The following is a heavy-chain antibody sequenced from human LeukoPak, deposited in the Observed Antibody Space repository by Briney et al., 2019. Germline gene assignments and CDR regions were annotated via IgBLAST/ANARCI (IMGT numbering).Heavy chain of an antibody. Sequence: GGSLRLSCSTSGFTFSSYSINWVRQAPGKGLEWVSYISSRSTTIYYAASVKGRFTISRDNAKNSVYLQMDGLRVEDTAVYYCAKDASPDYADSLDYGDYEAGPYNSFVLDVWGQGTTVTVSS. V-gene: IGHV3-48*04. CDR1: GFTFSSYS. CDR3: AKDASPDYADSLDYGDYEAGPYNSFVLDV. CDR2: ISSRSTTI. D-gene: IGHD4-17*01. J-gene: IGHJ6*02.